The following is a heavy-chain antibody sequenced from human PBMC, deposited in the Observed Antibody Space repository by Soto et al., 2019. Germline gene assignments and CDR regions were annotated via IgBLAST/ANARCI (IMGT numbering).Heavy chain of an antibody. CDR1: GGTFSSYT. CDR2: IIPNLGIA. J-gene: IGHJ4*02. V-gene: IGHV1-69*08. CDR3: ARDSVGRSSAAV. Sequence: QVQLVQSGAEVKKPGSSVKVSCKASGGTFSSYTISWVRQAPGQGLEWMGRIIPNLGIANYAQKFQGRVTITDDKSTRTAYMELSRLRSEDTAVYYCARDSVGRSSAAVWGQGTLVTVSS. D-gene: IGHD6-25*01.